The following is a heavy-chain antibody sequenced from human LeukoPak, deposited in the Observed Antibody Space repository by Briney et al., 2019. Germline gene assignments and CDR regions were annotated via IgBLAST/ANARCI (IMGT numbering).Heavy chain of an antibody. CDR1: GGSISTYY. CDR2: IDYSGDT. V-gene: IGHV4-59*01. CDR3: ARSTYYGSGNDF. D-gene: IGHD3-10*01. Sequence: PSETLSLTCTVSGGSISTYYWSWIRQPPGERLEWIGCIDYSGDTNYNPSLNSRVTISVDTSKNQVSLKLNSLTAADTAVYYCARSTYYGSGNDFWGQGILVTVSS. J-gene: IGHJ4*02.